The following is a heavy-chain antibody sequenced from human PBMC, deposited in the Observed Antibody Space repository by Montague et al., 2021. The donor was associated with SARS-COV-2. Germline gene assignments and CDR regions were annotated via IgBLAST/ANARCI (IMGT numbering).Heavy chain of an antibody. D-gene: IGHD3-3*01. V-gene: IGHV4-38-2*02. CDR1: GFFISSGYY. CDR2: RYQNGAT. CDR3: ARSGVGIFDFSYFDS. Sequence: SETLSLTYSVSGFFISSGYYRGWIRQTPGKGLEWIGSRYQNGATYYSPSLKRPVTILLDTSKNQFSLSLTSVTAADTAVYYCARSGVGIFDFSYFDSWGRGSLVIVSS. J-gene: IGHJ4*02.